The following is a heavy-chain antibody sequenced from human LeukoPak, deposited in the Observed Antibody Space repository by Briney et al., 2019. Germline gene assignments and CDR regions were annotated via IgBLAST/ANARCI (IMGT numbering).Heavy chain of an antibody. J-gene: IGHJ6*02. CDR3: AKDQECTTSCSMGYHYYHGVDV. CDR2: ISYDESNK. V-gene: IGHV3-30*18. CDR1: GFTFSSYG. Sequence: PGGSLRLSCAASGFTFSSYGMHWVRQAPGKGLEWVAVISYDESNKYYADSVKGRFTISRDNSKNTLYLQMNSLRADDTAVYYCAKDQECTTSCSMGYHYYHGVDVWGQGTTVTVSS. D-gene: IGHD2-2*01.